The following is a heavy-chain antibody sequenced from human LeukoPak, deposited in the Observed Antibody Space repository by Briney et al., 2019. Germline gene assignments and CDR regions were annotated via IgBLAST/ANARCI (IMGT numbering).Heavy chain of an antibody. CDR2: ISVYNGNT. Sequence: ASVKVSCKASDYTFTKYGISWVRQAPRRGREWVGWISVYNGNTNYAQTLQGSVPMTTATSTSTAFMELRSRRPDDPAVYYCARYGGIAATGTRESFDYWGQGTLVTVSS. V-gene: IGHV1-18*01. CDR1: DYTFTKYG. CDR3: ARYGGIAATGTRESFDY. J-gene: IGHJ4*02. D-gene: IGHD6-13*01.